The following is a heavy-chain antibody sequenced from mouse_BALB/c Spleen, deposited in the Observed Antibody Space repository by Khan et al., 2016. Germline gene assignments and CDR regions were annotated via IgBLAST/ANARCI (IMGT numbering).Heavy chain of an antibody. CDR2: IYPSDIYT. CDR1: GYTFTSYW. D-gene: IGHD2-4*01. V-gene: IGHV1-69*02. CDR3: TRGESTMIRGFAY. J-gene: IGHJ3*01. Sequence: VQLKQSGAELVRPGASVKLSCKASGYTFTSYWINWMKQRPGQGLEWIGNIYPSDIYTNYNQKFKDKATLTVDKSSSTAYMQLSSPTSEDSAIYYCTRGESTMIRGFAYWGQGTLVTVSA.